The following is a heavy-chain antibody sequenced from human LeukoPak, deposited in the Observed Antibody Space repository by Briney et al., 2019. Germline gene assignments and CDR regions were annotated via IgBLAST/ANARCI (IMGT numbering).Heavy chain of an antibody. V-gene: IGHV4-59*01. CDR2: IYYSGST. Sequence: SETLSLTCTVSGGSISSYYWSWIRQPPGKGLEWIGYIYYSGSTNYNPSLKSRVTVSVDTSKNQFSLKLSSVTAADTAVYYCARANSGSYNGYYFDYWGQGTLVTVSS. CDR3: ARANSGSYNGYYFDY. CDR1: GGSISSYY. D-gene: IGHD1-26*01. J-gene: IGHJ4*02.